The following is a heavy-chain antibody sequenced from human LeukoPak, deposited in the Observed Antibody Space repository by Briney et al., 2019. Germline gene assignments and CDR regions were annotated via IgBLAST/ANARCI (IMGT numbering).Heavy chain of an antibody. J-gene: IGHJ4*02. V-gene: IGHV1-24*01. CDR1: GYTLTELS. D-gene: IGHD6-19*01. CDR3: ATAVAGPMTFDY. CDR2: FDPEDGET. Sequence: GASVKVSCKVSGYTLTELSMHWVRQAPGKGLEWMGGFDPEDGETIYAQKFQGRVTMTEDTSTDTAYMELSSLRSEDTAVYYCATAVAGPMTFDYWGQGTLVTVSS.